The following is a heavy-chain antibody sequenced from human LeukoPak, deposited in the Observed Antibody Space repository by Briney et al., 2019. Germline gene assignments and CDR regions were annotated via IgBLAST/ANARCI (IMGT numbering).Heavy chain of an antibody. Sequence: GGSLRLSCAVSGFSVSSFGMSWVRQAPGEGLEWISAISVDGETAWYADSVKGRFIISRDTSKNTLYLQLSSLRAEDTAVYYCAQGYSSGWYPYWGQGSLDSVSS. D-gene: IGHD6-19*01. J-gene: IGHJ4*02. CDR3: AQGYSSGWYPY. V-gene: IGHV3-23*01. CDR1: GFSVSSFG. CDR2: ISVDGETA.